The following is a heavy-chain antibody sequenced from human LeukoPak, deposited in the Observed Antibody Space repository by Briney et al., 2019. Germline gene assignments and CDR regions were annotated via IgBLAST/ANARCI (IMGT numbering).Heavy chain of an antibody. CDR2: ISWNSGSI. J-gene: IGHJ4*02. Sequence: GGSLRLSCAAFGFTFDDYAMHWVRQAPGKGLEWVSGISWNSGSIGYADSVKGRFTISRDNAKNSLYLQMNSLRAEDTAVYYCAEVNTDWGQGTLVTVSS. CDR1: GFTFDDYA. CDR3: AEVNTD. V-gene: IGHV3-9*01. D-gene: IGHD3-22*01.